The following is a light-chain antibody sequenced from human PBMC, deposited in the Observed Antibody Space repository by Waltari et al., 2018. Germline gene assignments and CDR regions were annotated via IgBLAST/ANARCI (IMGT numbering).Light chain of an antibody. V-gene: IGKV3-15*01. CDR3: QQYRHWPLA. CDR2: AAS. Sequence: ETVMTQSPATLSVSPGERVTLSCRASQTIVDNLAWYQQRPGQPPRPLIYAASTRATGVPARFSGGGSGTEFTLTISSLQSEDFAVYYCQQYRHWPLAFGGGTKVEI. J-gene: IGKJ4*01. CDR1: QTIVDN.